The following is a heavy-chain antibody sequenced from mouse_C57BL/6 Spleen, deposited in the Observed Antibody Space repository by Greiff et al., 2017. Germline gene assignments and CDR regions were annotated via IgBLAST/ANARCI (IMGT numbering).Heavy chain of an antibody. Sequence: QVHVKQSGAELVRPGTSVKVSCKASGYAFTNYLIEWVKQRPGQGLEWIGVINPGSGGTNYNEKFKGKATLTADKSSSTAYMQLSSLTSEDSAVYFCARREMMGDDYDVYFDYWGQGTTLTVSS. V-gene: IGHV1-54*01. CDR2: INPGSGGT. J-gene: IGHJ2*01. D-gene: IGHD2-4*01. CDR1: GYAFTNYL. CDR3: ARREMMGDDYDVYFDY.